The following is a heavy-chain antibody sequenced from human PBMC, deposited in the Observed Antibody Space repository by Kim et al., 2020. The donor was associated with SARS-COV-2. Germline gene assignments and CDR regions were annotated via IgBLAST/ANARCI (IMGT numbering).Heavy chain of an antibody. D-gene: IGHD3-22*01. V-gene: IGHV1-18*01. Sequence: ASVKVSCKASGYTFTSYGISWVRQAPGQGLEWMGWISAYNGNTNYAQKLQGRVTMTTDTSTSTAYMELRSLRSDDTAVYYCASDTYYYDSSGYKDLYYYYGMDVWGQGTTVTVSS. J-gene: IGHJ6*02. CDR1: GYTFTSYG. CDR3: ASDTYYYDSSGYKDLYYYYGMDV. CDR2: ISAYNGNT.